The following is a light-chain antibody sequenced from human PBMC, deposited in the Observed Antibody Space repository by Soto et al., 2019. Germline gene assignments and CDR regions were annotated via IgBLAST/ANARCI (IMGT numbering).Light chain of an antibody. Sequence: ENVLTQSPGTLSLSPGERATLSCRASQSVSSNYFAWYQRKPGQAPRLLIYGASNRATGIPDRFSGSGSGTDFTLTISRLEPEGFAVYYCQQYSDSPPTFGGGTKVEIK. CDR1: QSVSSNY. CDR2: GAS. V-gene: IGKV3-20*01. J-gene: IGKJ4*01. CDR3: QQYSDSPPT.